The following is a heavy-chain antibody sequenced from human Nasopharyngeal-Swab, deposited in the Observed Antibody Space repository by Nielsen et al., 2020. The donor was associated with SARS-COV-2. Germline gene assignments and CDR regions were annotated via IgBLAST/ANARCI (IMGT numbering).Heavy chain of an antibody. CDR1: GFTFSSFW. V-gene: IGHV3-7*01. J-gene: IGHJ4*02. Sequence: GESLKISCVGSGFTFSSFWMNWVRQAPGKGLEWVANINGDGSARYYGDSVKGRFSISRDSSKNTLYLQMDSLRGEDTAVYYCARDAPAHYGAFYWGRGTLVTVSS. CDR2: INGDGSAR. D-gene: IGHD4-17*01. CDR3: ARDAPAHYGAFY.